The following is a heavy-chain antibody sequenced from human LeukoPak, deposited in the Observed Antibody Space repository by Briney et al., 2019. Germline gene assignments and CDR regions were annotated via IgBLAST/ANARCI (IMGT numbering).Heavy chain of an antibody. V-gene: IGHV3-7*03. CDR1: EFSFSTSW. J-gene: IGHJ4*02. Sequence: PGGSLRLSCAASEFSFSTSWMSWVRQAPGKGLEWVANIKADGSDTYYGDSVKGRFIISRDNAKNSLYLQMNRLRAEDSAVYFCARDQGSGWWSFDYWGQGTLVTVTS. CDR2: IKADGSDT. D-gene: IGHD6-19*01. CDR3: ARDQGSGWWSFDY.